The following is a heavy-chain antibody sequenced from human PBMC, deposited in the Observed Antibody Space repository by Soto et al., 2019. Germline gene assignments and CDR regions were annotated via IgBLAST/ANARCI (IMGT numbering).Heavy chain of an antibody. CDR1: GFTFGDYA. CDR2: IKQDGSEK. D-gene: IGHD6-19*01. CDR3: ARADRAVAGLFDY. J-gene: IGHJ4*02. V-gene: IGHV3-7*01. Sequence: GGSLRLSCTASGFTFGDYAMTWFRQAPGKGLEWVANIKQDGSEKYYVDSVKGRFTISRDNAKNSLYLQMNSLRAEDTAVYYCARADRAVAGLFDYWGQGTLVTVSS.